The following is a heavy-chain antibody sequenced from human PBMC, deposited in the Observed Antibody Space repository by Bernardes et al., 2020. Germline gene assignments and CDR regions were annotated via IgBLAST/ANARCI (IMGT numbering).Heavy chain of an antibody. V-gene: IGHV1-8*01. D-gene: IGHD4-17*01. J-gene: IGHJ4*02. Sequence: VSEKVSCKPSGYTFASHDIHWVRQAPGQGLESIVWRDPNSGNAVYAQKFQGRLIMTRNTSITTAYMELSSLRSGDPAVYYCAGGYGVSRMGWGQGTPVTVS. CDR1: GYTFASHD. CDR3: AGGYGVSRMG. CDR2: RDPNSGNA.